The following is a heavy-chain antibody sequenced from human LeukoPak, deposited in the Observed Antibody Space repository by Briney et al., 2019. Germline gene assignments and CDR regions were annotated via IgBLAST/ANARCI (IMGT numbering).Heavy chain of an antibody. CDR1: GFTFNNYI. Sequence: PGGSLRLSCAASGFTFNNYIMTWVRQAPGRGLEWVSYISSGSGTMYYADSVKGRFTISRDNAKRSLYLQMNSLRAEDTAVYYCVREVCTGGRCYAAFDIWGQGTMVTVSS. J-gene: IGHJ3*02. D-gene: IGHD2-15*01. CDR2: ISSGSGTM. CDR3: VREVCTGGRCYAAFDI. V-gene: IGHV3-48*04.